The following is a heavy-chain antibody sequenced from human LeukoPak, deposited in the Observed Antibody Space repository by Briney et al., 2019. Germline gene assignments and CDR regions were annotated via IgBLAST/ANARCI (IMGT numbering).Heavy chain of an antibody. Sequence: GRSLRLSCAASGFTFSSYGMHWVRQAPGKGLEWVALIWYDGNNKYYADSVKGRFTISRDNSKNTLYLQLNSLRAEDTAVYYCARQHCSGGDCYFFDWGQGTLVTVSS. J-gene: IGHJ4*02. V-gene: IGHV3-33*01. CDR3: ARQHCSGGDCYFFD. D-gene: IGHD2-15*01. CDR1: GFTFSSYG. CDR2: IWYDGNNK.